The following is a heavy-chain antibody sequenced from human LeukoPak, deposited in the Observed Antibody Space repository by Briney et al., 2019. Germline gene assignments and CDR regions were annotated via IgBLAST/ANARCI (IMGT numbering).Heavy chain of an antibody. CDR1: GFTFSSYG. V-gene: IGHV3-30*19. J-gene: IGHJ4*02. D-gene: IGHD4-17*01. CDR2: ISYDGSNK. Sequence: GGSLRLSCAASGFTFSSYGMHWVRQAPGKGLEWVAVISYDGSNKYYADSVKGRFTISRDNSKNTLYLQMNSLRAEDTAVYYCARDFTVTTALYYFDYWGQGTLVTVSS. CDR3: ARDFTVTTALYYFDY.